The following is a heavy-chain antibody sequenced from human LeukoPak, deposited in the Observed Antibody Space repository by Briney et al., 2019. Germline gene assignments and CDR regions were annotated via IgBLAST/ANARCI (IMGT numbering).Heavy chain of an antibody. D-gene: IGHD2-2*01. CDR1: GGSISITRYY. CDR3: ARHWVVPAAIVDY. CDR2: MYSSGTT. V-gene: IGHV4-39*07. Sequence: SETLSLTCTVSGGSISITRYYWGWIRQPPGKGLEWIASMYSSGTTYYNPSLKSRVTISVDTSKNQFSLKLSSVTAADTAVYYCARHWVVPAAIVDYWGQGTLVTVSS. J-gene: IGHJ4*02.